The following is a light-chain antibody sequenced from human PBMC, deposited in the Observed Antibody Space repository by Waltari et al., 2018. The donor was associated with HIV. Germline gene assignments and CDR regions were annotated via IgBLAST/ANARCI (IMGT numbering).Light chain of an antibody. CDR3: AAWDASLSVV. CDR2: TNN. J-gene: IGLJ2*01. V-gene: IGLV1-47*01. CDR1: SSNIGRSY. Sequence: QSVLTQPPSASGTPGQRVTISCSGSSSNIGRSYVYCYQQLPGTAPKLLIYTNNQRPSGVPDRFSGSKSGTSASLAISGLRSEDEADYYCAAWDASLSVVFGGGTKLTVL.